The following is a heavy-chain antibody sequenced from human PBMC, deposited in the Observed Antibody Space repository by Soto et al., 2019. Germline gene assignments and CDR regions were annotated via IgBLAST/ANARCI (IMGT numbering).Heavy chain of an antibody. CDR2: INHSGST. Sequence: QVQLQQWGAGLLKPSETLSLTCAVYGGSFSGYYWSWIRQPPGKGLEWIGEINHSGSTNYNPSLKSRVTISVDTSKNQFSLKLSSVTAADTAVYYCAREHSSSWYLYWGQGTLVTVSS. J-gene: IGHJ4*02. V-gene: IGHV4-34*01. CDR3: AREHSSSWYLY. CDR1: GGSFSGYY. D-gene: IGHD6-13*01.